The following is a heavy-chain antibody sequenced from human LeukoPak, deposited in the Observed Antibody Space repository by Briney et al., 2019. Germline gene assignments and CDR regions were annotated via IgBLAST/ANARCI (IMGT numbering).Heavy chain of an antibody. V-gene: IGHV4-59*01. CDR2: AYYTGGT. Sequence: SETLSLTCTVFGGSIGTYSWTWIRQPPGKGLEWIGYAYYTGGTNYNPSLKSRVTISVDTSKNQVSLKVTSVTAADTAMYYCARTTEDCSSTSCYQYWFDPWGQGTLVTVSS. J-gene: IGHJ5*02. CDR3: ARTTEDCSSTSCYQYWFDP. D-gene: IGHD2-2*01. CDR1: GGSIGTYS.